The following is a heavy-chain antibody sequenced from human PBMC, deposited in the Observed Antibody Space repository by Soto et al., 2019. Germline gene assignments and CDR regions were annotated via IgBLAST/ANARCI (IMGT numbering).Heavy chain of an antibody. D-gene: IGHD6-25*01. J-gene: IGHJ4*02. V-gene: IGHV3-23*01. CDR3: AKFFVETGGSSGWPWTFYY. CDR1: GFTFSSYA. Sequence: EVQLLESGGGLVQPGRSLRLSCAASGFTFSSYAMSWVRQAPGKGLEWVSAISGSGGTTYYAASVKGRFTISRDNSKNTLFLQMNSLRAEDTAVYYCAKFFVETGGSSGWPWTFYYWGQGTLVTVSS. CDR2: ISGSGGTT.